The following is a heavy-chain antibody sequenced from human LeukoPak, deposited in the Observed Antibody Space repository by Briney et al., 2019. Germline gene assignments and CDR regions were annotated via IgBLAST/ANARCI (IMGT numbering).Heavy chain of an antibody. Sequence: GGALRLSCAATGFSFSKDAMYWVRQAPGEGRERGGKIKQGGSEKYYVESVKGGVTISREKAKKTLYLQMNSLRAAHTAVYYCARDFGLLFSGGTCSSVYYYGIFVWGNGTTVSVSS. V-gene: IGHV3-7*05. D-gene: IGHD2-15*01. CDR2: IKQGGSEK. J-gene: IGHJ6*04. CDR3: ARDFGLLFSGGTCSSVYYYGIFV. CDR1: GFSFSKDA.